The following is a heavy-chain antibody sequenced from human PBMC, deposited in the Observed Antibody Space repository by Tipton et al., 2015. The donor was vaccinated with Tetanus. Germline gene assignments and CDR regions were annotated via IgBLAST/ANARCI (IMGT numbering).Heavy chain of an antibody. CDR2: VLNSGKT. CDR1: GASITSDEYY. D-gene: IGHD3-10*01. CDR3: ARWGDASGSTNLYAFDI. Sequence: TLSLTCTVSGASITSDEYYWSCIRQSPGRGLESIGYVLNSGKTYYHPSLRRRVIISLDRSKSQFSLKMSSVTAADTAVYYCARWGDASGSTNLYAFDIWGQGTMVSVSS. J-gene: IGHJ3*02. V-gene: IGHV4-30-4*01.